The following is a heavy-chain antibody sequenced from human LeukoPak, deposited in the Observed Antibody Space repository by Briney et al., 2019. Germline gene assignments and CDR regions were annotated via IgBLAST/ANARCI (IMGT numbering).Heavy chain of an antibody. CDR2: ISSGSSTI. D-gene: IGHD3-3*01. CDR3: AREKDYDFTIGY. V-gene: IGHV3-48*02. J-gene: IGHJ4*02. CDR1: GFTFSSYW. Sequence: GGSLRLSCAGSGFTFSSYWMSWVRQAPGKGLEWVSYISSGSSTIYYADSVKGRFTISRDNAKNSLYLQMNSLRDEDTAVYYCAREKDYDFTIGYWGQGTLVTVSS.